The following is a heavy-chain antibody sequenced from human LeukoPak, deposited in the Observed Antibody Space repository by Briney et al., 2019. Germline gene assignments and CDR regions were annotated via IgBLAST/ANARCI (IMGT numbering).Heavy chain of an antibody. D-gene: IGHD6-13*01. CDR3: ARRVVYGSSPLDY. V-gene: IGHV4-39*01. Sequence: SETPSLTCTVSGGSISSSSYYWGWIRQPPGKGLEWIGSIYYSGSTYYNPSLKSRVTISVDTSKNQFSLKLSSVTAADTAVYYCARRVVYGSSPLDYWGQGTLVTVSS. J-gene: IGHJ4*02. CDR2: IYYSGST. CDR1: GGSISSSSYY.